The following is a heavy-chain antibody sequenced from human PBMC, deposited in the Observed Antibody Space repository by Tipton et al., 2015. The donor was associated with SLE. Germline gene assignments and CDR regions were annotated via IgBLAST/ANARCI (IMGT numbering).Heavy chain of an antibody. CDR2: IYYSGST. Sequence: TLSLTCTVSGGSISSYYWNWIRQPPGKGLEWIGYIYYSGSTNYNPSLKSRVTISVDTSKNQFSLKLSSVTAADTAVYYCARGTTGFDPWGQGTLVTVSS. V-gene: IGHV4-59*01. D-gene: IGHD1/OR15-1a*01. CDR3: ARGTTGFDP. J-gene: IGHJ5*02. CDR1: GGSISSYY.